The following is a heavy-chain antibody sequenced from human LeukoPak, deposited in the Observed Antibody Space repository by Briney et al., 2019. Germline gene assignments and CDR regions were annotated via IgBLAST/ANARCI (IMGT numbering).Heavy chain of an antibody. CDR1: GFTFSSYA. J-gene: IGHJ4*02. D-gene: IGHD3-3*01. V-gene: IGHV3-23*01. CDR3: AKFNGFWSGYGD. Sequence: HPGGSLRLSCAASGFTFSSYAMSWVRQAPGKGLEWVSAISGSGGSTYYADSVKGRFTISRDNSKNTLYLQMNSLRDEDTSVYYCAKFNGFWSGYGDWGQGTLVTVSS. CDR2: ISGSGGST.